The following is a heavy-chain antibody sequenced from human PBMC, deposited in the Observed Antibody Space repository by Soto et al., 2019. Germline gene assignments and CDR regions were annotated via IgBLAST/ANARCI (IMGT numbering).Heavy chain of an antibody. J-gene: IGHJ4*02. V-gene: IGHV3-74*01. CDR1: GFTFSSYW. CDR3: ASPGYSSSWQFDY. D-gene: IGHD6-13*01. CDR2: INSDGSST. Sequence: GGSLRLSCAASGFTFSSYWMHWVRQAPGKGLVWVSRINSDGSSTSYADSVKGRFTISRDNAKNTLYLQMNSLRAEDTAVYYCASPGYSSSWQFDYWGQGTLVTVS.